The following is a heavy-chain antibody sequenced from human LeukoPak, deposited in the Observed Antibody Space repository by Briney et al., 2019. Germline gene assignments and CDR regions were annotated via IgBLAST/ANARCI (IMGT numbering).Heavy chain of an antibody. Sequence: ASVKVSCKASGYTLISYHMFWVRQAPGQGLEWMGIINPNTGSTIYAQKFQGRVTMTRDTSTSTAYMELRSLRSDDTAVYYCARDHSSIAAPDWFDPWGQGTLVTVSS. D-gene: IGHD6-6*01. V-gene: IGHV1-46*01. CDR2: INPNTGST. CDR1: GYTLISYH. CDR3: ARDHSSIAAPDWFDP. J-gene: IGHJ5*02.